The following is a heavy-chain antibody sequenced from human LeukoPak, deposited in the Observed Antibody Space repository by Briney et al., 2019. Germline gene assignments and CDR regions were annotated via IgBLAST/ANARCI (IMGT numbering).Heavy chain of an antibody. Sequence: PGGSLRLSCAASGFTFSSYSMNWVRQAPGKGLEWVSSISSSSSYIYYADSVKGRFTISRDNAKNSLYLQMNSLRAEDTAVYYCARDGIEWFQRIAFDYWGQGTLVTVSS. CDR2: ISSSSSYI. V-gene: IGHV3-21*04. CDR3: ARDGIEWFQRIAFDY. CDR1: GFTFSSYS. D-gene: IGHD3-3*01. J-gene: IGHJ4*02.